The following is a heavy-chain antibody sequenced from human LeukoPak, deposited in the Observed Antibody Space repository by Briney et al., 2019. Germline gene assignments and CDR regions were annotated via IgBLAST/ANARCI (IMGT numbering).Heavy chain of an antibody. D-gene: IGHD4-17*01. J-gene: IGHJ4*02. V-gene: IGHV4-59*01. Sequence: PSETLSLTCTVSGGSISSYYWSWIRQPPGKGLEWIGYIYYSGSTNYNPSLKSRVTISVDTSKNQFSLKLSSVTAADTAVYYCARGRGRQYGTTALYYFDYWGQGTLVTVSS. CDR3: ARGRGRQYGTTALYYFDY. CDR2: IYYSGST. CDR1: GGSISSYY.